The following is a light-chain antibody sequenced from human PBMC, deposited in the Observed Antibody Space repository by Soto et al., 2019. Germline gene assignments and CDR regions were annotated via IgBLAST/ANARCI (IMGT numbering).Light chain of an antibody. V-gene: IGKV3-11*01. CDR3: QQRSNWLWT. CDR2: DAS. J-gene: IGKJ1*01. CDR1: QSVGKY. Sequence: EIVMTQSPATLSLSPGERATLSCRASQSVGKYLVWYQQKPGQAPRLLIYDASNRATGIPARFSGSGSGTDFTLTISSLEPEDFAVYYCQQRSNWLWTFGQGTKVDIK.